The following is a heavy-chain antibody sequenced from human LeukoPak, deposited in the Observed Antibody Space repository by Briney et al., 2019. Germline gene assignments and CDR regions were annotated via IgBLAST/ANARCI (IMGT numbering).Heavy chain of an antibody. CDR1: GGTFSSYA. CDR3: AREAYCGGDCYSGPFDY. D-gene: IGHD2-21*02. J-gene: IGHJ4*02. Sequence: SVKVSCKASGGTFSSYAISWVRQAPGQGLEWMGGIIPIFGTANYAQKFQGRVTITTDESTSTAYMELSSLRSEDTAVYYCAREAYCGGDCYSGPFDYWGQGTLVTVSS. V-gene: IGHV1-69*05. CDR2: IIPIFGTA.